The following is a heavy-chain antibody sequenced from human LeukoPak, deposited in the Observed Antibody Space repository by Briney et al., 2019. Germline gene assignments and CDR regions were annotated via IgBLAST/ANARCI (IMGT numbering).Heavy chain of an antibody. D-gene: IGHD3-16*02. CDR3: ARGRYSYGWNDS. CDR1: GGSIGTSAYY. CDR2: ISDSGST. Sequence: PPQTLSLNCTVSGGSIGTSAYYWNWIRQHPGNSLEWIGFISDSGSTLYNASLKSRISISSDTSKNQFSLKLTSVTAADMAVYYCARGRYSYGWNDSWGQGTLVTVSS. V-gene: IGHV4-31*03. J-gene: IGHJ5*01.